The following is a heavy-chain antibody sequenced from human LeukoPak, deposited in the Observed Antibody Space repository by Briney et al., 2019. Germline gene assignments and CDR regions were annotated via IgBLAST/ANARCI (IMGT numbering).Heavy chain of an antibody. CDR1: GFTFSSYA. J-gene: IGHJ1*01. CDR2: ISYDGSDR. Sequence: GRSLRLSCAASGFTFSSYAMHWVRQAPGKGLEWVAFISYDGSDRQYADSVKGRFTISRDNSKNTLYLQMNSLRAEDTAVYYCASMYFSQYLQHWGQGTLVTVSS. D-gene: IGHD2-8*01. V-gene: IGHV3-30*14. CDR3: ASMYFSQYLQH.